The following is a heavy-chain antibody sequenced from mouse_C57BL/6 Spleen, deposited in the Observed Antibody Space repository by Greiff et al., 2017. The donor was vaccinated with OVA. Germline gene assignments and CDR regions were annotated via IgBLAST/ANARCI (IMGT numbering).Heavy chain of an antibody. CDR1: GYTFTSYW. CDR3: ARGDITTVAFDY. D-gene: IGHD1-1*01. Sequence: VQLQQPGAELVKPGASVKLSCKASGYTFTSYWMQWVKQRPGQGLEWIGEIDPSDSYTNYNQKFKGKATLTVDTSSSTAYMQLSSLTSEDSAVYYCARGDITTVAFDYWGQGTTLTVSS. V-gene: IGHV1-50*01. CDR2: IDPSDSYT. J-gene: IGHJ2*01.